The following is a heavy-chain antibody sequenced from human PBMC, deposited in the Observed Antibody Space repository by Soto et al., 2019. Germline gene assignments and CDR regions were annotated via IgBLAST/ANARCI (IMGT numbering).Heavy chain of an antibody. CDR1: GFTFSSYA. D-gene: IGHD4-17*01. Sequence: GGSLRLSCAASGFTFSSYAMSWVRQAPGKGLEWVSAISGSGGSTYYADSVKGRFTISRDNSKNTLYLQMNSLRAEDTAVYYCAKDFEGDYLYPTFDCWGQGTLVTVSS. CDR2: ISGSGGST. J-gene: IGHJ4*02. V-gene: IGHV3-23*01. CDR3: AKDFEGDYLYPTFDC.